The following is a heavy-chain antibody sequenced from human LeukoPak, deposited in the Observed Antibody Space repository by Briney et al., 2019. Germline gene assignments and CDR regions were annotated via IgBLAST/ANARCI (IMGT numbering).Heavy chain of an antibody. CDR3: ARDQYCSGGSCYYYGMDV. CDR2: ISGSGGST. D-gene: IGHD2-15*01. J-gene: IGHJ6*02. CDR1: GFTFSSYA. Sequence: SGGSLRLSCAASGFTFSSYAMSWVRQAPGKGLEWVSAISGSGGSTYYADSVKGRFTISRDNSKNTLYLQMNSLRAEDTAVYYCARDQYCSGGSCYYYGMDVWGQGTTVTVSS. V-gene: IGHV3-23*01.